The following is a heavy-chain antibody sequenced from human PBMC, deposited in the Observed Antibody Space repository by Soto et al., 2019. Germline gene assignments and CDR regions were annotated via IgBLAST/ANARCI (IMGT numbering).Heavy chain of an antibody. CDR2: ISWDGGST. CDR1: GFTFDDYT. Sequence: GGSLRLSCAASGFTFDDYTMHWVRQAPGKGLEWVSLISWDGGSTYYADSVKGRFTISRDNSKNSLYLQMNSLRTEDTALYYCAKDTIPYPYGSGSYGWDYWGQGTLVTVSS. V-gene: IGHV3-43*01. CDR3: AKDTIPYPYGSGSYGWDY. J-gene: IGHJ4*02. D-gene: IGHD3-10*01.